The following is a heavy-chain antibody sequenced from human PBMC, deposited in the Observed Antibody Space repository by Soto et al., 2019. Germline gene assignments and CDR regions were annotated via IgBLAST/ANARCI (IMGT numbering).Heavy chain of an antibody. CDR3: ATHTTVNHDAFDI. CDR1: GYTLTELS. D-gene: IGHD4-17*01. CDR2: FDPDDGET. J-gene: IGHJ3*02. Sequence: QVQLVQSGAEVKKPGASVKDSCKVSGYTLTELSMQWVRQAPGKGLEWMGGFDPDDGETIYAQKFQGRVTMTEDTPTDTASMELSSLRSEETAVYYCATHTTVNHDAFDIWGQGTMVTFSS. V-gene: IGHV1-24*01.